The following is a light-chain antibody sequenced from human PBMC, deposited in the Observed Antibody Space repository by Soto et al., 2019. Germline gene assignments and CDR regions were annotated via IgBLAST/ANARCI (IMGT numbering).Light chain of an antibody. Sequence: SYDLTQPPSVSVSPGQTASITCSGDKLGDKYACWYQQKPGQSPVLVIYQDSKRPSGIPERFSGSNSGNTATLTISGTQAMDEADYYCQAWDSSTAREVFGGGTKLTVL. CDR3: QAWDSSTAREV. CDR2: QDS. J-gene: IGLJ2*01. CDR1: KLGDKY. V-gene: IGLV3-1*01.